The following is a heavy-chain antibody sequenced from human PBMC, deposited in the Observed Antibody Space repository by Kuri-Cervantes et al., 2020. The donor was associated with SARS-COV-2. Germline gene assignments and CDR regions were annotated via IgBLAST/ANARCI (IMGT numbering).Heavy chain of an antibody. CDR2: IYHSGST. J-gene: IGHJ2*01. V-gene: IGHV4-30-2*01. Sequence: SWVRQTPGKGLEWIGYIYHSGSTYYNPSLKSRVTISVDRSKNQFSLKLSSVTAADTAVYYCARVGSFYCSSTSCSDDWYFDLWGRGTLVTVSS. D-gene: IGHD2-2*01. CDR3: ARVGSFYCSSTSCSDDWYFDL.